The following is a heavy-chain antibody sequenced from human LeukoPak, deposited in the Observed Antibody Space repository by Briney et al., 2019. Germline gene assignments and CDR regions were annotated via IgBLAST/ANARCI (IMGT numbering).Heavy chain of an antibody. D-gene: IGHD2-21*02. Sequence: PGGSLRLSCSASGFTFDSYAMHWVRQAPGKGLEYVSAISSNGRSTYYADSVRGRLTISRDNSKNTLYLQMSSLRPEDTAVYYCVKMFSSSLVVTAIHYWGQGTLVTVSS. V-gene: IGHV3-64D*06. J-gene: IGHJ4*02. CDR2: ISSNGRST. CDR3: VKMFSSSLVVTAIHY. CDR1: GFTFDSYA.